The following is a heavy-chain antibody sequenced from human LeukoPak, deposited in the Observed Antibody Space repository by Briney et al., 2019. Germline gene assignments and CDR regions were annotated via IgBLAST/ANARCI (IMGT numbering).Heavy chain of an antibody. CDR2: ISEGGDAT. CDR3: ARADWDTAMIDY. J-gene: IGHJ4*02. Sequence: PGGSLRLSCAASGFTFSSYGMSWVRQPPGKGLEWVSAISEGGDATYYTDSVKGRFTISRDNAKNSLYLQMNSLRAEDTAVYYCARADWDTAMIDYWGQGTLVTVSS. V-gene: IGHV3-21*01. D-gene: IGHD5-18*01. CDR1: GFTFSSYG.